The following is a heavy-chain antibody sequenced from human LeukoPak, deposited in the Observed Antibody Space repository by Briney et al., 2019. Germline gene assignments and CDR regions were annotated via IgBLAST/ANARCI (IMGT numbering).Heavy chain of an antibody. V-gene: IGHV3-7*01. CDR2: IKEDGSEE. D-gene: IGHD7-27*01. CDR3: ARGGPTGALDY. Sequence: GGSLRLSCAASGFTFTGYWMTWVRQAPGEGLEWVANIKEDGSEEYYVDSVKGRFTISRDNAKNSLYMQMTSLRVEDTAVYYCARGGPTGALDYWGQGTLVTVSS. J-gene: IGHJ4*02. CDR1: GFTFTGYW.